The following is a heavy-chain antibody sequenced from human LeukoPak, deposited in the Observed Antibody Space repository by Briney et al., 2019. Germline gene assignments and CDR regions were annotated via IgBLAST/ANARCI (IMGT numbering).Heavy chain of an antibody. V-gene: IGHV3-7*01. D-gene: IGHD6-13*01. J-gene: IGHJ4*02. Sequence: PGGSLRLSCAASGFRFTVYWITWVRQPPGKGLEWVATKKEDGSEYYYVDSVKGRFTISRDNAKNSLYLQMNSLRAEDTAVYYCASFRDSSSWSHEYYFDYWGQGTLVTVSS. CDR1: GFRFTVYW. CDR2: KKEDGSEY. CDR3: ASFRDSSSWSHEYYFDY.